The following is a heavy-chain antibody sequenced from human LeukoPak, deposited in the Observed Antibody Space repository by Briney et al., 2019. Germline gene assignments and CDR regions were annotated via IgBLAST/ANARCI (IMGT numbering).Heavy chain of an antibody. V-gene: IGHV1-2*02. CDR2: INPNSGGT. CDR3: ARDQRGDSAYDFDY. J-gene: IGHJ4*02. CDR1: GYTFTGYY. D-gene: IGHD5-12*01. Sequence: ASVKVSCKASGYTFTGYYMHWVRQAPGQGLEWMGWINPNSGGTNYAQKFQGRVTMTRDTSTSTVYMELSSLRSEDTAVYYCARDQRGDSAYDFDYWGQGILVTVSS.